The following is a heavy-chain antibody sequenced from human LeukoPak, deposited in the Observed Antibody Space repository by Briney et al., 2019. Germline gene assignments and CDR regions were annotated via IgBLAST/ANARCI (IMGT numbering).Heavy chain of an antibody. D-gene: IGHD6-13*01. CDR2: INPNSGGT. Sequence: ASVKVSCKASGYTFIGHYMHWVRQVPGQGLEWMGRINPNSGGTNFAQNFQGRVTMTTDTSITTAYMELSGLRSDDTAVYYCARVREQLVPYYYYGMDVWGQGTTVTVSS. CDR1: GYTFIGHY. J-gene: IGHJ6*02. V-gene: IGHV1-2*06. CDR3: ARVREQLVPYYYYGMDV.